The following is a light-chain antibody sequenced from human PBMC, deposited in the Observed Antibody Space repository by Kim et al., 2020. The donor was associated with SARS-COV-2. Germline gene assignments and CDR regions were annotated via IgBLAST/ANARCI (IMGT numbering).Light chain of an antibody. Sequence: DIVMTQSPLSSPVTLGQPAAITCRSSQSLVHSDGNTYLNWLQQRPGQTPRLLIYRVSNRFTGVPDRFIGSGAGTYFTLRIRRVEAEDVGVYYCVQATHEPKTFGQGTKVDIK. CDR2: RVS. V-gene: IGKV2-24*01. CDR1: QSLVHSDGNTY. CDR3: VQATHEPKT. J-gene: IGKJ1*01.